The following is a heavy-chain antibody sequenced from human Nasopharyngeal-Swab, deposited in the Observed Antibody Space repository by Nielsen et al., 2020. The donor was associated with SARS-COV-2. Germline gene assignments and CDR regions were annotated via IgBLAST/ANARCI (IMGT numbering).Heavy chain of an antibody. CDR3: ATWMTGHFDH. CDR2: VDFDGVRT. Sequence: GESLKIPCPGSGYIFGNYAISWVRQAPGQGLEWVSTVDFDGVRTHYADSVKGRFLVSRDNSKNTAYLQMYNLAVEDAAVYYCATWMTGHFDHWGQGTLV. V-gene: IGHV3-23*01. D-gene: IGHD1-14*01. CDR1: GYIFGNYA. J-gene: IGHJ4*02.